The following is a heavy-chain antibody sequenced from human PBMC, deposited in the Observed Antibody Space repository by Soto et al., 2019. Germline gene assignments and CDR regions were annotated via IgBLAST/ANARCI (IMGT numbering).Heavy chain of an antibody. Sequence: QVHLVQSGAEVKRPGDSVKVSCKASGYTFTDYHIHWVRQAPGQGLEWMGRITPKSGEIYYSPKFQGRVTLTRDTSISKAYMELTPLRLDDTAVYYCARAPIWGPTGDFDYWGQGTLATVSS. J-gene: IGHJ4*02. D-gene: IGHD1-26*01. CDR2: ITPKSGEI. V-gene: IGHV1-2*02. CDR3: ARAPIWGPTGDFDY. CDR1: GYTFTDYH.